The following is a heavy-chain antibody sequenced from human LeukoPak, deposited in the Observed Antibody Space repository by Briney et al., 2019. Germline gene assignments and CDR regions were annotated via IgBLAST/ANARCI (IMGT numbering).Heavy chain of an antibody. CDR3: ARGPNSNWSGLDF. CDR1: GFTFSSYW. D-gene: IGHD6-6*01. Sequence: GGSLRFSCAASGFTFSSYWMTWVRQAPGKGLEWVANIKQDGSEKYYVDSVKGRFTISRDNAKNTLYLQVNNLRAEDTAVYYCARGPNSNWSGLDFWGQGTLLTVSS. CDR2: IKQDGSEK. V-gene: IGHV3-7*01. J-gene: IGHJ4*02.